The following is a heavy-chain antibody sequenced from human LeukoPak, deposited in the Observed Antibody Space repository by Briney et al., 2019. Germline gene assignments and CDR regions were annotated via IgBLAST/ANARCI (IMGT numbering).Heavy chain of an antibody. CDR3: ARGPRTASILTGLNWFDP. J-gene: IGHJ5*02. CDR1: GYTFTSYG. V-gene: IGHV1-69*05. D-gene: IGHD3-9*01. CDR2: IIPIFGTA. Sequence: SVKVSCKASGYTFTSYGISWVRQAPGQGLEWMGGIIPIFGTANYAQKFQGRVTITTDESTSTAYMELSSLRSEDTAVYYCARGPRTASILTGLNWFDPWGQGTLVTVSS.